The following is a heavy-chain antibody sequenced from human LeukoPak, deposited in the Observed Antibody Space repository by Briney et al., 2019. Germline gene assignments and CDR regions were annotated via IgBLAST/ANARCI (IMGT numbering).Heavy chain of an antibody. J-gene: IGHJ5*02. D-gene: IGHD2-2*01. CDR1: GASMSGTF. CDR3: ARDAGHQIDL. CDR2: IHVGGST. V-gene: IGHV4-59*01. Sequence: SETLSLTCTVSGASMSGTFWTWIRQAPGKGLEWIGYIHVGGSTFYSPSLKSRLTMSLDTSKTQFSLTLKTVTTADTAVYYCARDAGHQIDLWGQGTLVTVSS.